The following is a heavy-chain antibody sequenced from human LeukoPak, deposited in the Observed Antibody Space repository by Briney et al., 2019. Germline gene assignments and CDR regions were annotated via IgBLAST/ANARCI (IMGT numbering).Heavy chain of an antibody. V-gene: IGHV3-30*18. J-gene: IGHJ4*02. CDR2: ISYDGPNK. CDR3: AKEKLPSGYSFLTDY. Sequence: GGPLRLSCAASGFTFNSYGMHWVRQAPGKGLEWVAVISYDGPNKYYADSVKGRFTISRDDSKSTLYLQMNSLRPEDTAVYYCAKEKLPSGYSFLTDYWGQGTLVTVSS. CDR1: GFTFNSYG. D-gene: IGHD5-18*01.